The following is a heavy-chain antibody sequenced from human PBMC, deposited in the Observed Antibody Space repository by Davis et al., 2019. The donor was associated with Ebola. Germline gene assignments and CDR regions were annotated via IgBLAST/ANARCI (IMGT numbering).Heavy chain of an antibody. CDR2: IIPILGIA. CDR1: GGTFSSYA. CDR3: AGYYYYYGMDV. Sequence: AASVKVSCKASGGTFSSYAISWVRQAPGQGLEWMGRIIPILGIANYAQKFQGRVTITRDTSASTAYMELSSLRSEDTAVYYCAGYYYYYGMDVWGQGTTVTVSS. V-gene: IGHV1-69*04. J-gene: IGHJ6*02.